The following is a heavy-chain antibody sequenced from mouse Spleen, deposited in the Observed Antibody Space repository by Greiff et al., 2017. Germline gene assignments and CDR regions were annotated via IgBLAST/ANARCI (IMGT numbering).Heavy chain of an antibody. V-gene: IGHV1-69*01. D-gene: IGHD2-4*01. CDR2: IDPSDSYT. CDR3: ARGWYDYDWYFDV. CDR1: GYTFTSYW. Sequence: VQLQQPGAELVMPGASVKLSCKASGYTFTSYWMHWVKQRPGQGLEWIGEIDPSDSYTNYNQKLKGKATLTVDKSSSTAYMQLSSLTSEDSAVYYCARGWYDYDWYFDVWGTGTTVTVSS. J-gene: IGHJ1*03.